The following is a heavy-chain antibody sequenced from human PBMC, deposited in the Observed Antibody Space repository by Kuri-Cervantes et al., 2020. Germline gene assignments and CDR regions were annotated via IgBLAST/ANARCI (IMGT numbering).Heavy chain of an antibody. J-gene: IGHJ4*02. CDR2: ISSSSSTI. D-gene: IGHD3-3*01. V-gene: IGHV3-48*04. CDR3: ARVYDFWSGYYYFDY. Sequence: GESLKISCAASGFTFSSYAMNWVRQAPGKGLEWVSYISSSSSTIYYADSVKGRFTISRDNAKNSLYLQMNSLRAEDTAVYYCARVYDFWSGYYYFDYWGQGTLVTVSS. CDR1: GFTFSSYA.